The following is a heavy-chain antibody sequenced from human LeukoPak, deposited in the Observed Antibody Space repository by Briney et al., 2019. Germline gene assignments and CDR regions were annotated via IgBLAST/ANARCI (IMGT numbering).Heavy chain of an antibody. J-gene: IGHJ4*02. V-gene: IGHV3-21*01. CDR1: GFTFSSYS. CDR2: ITSGSSYV. CDR3: ARDPYTAMAPYYFDY. Sequence: GGPLRLSCAASGFTFSSYSMNWVRQAPGKGLEGVSSITSGSSYVYYADSVKGRFTISRDNAKNSLYLQMNSLRAEDTAVYYCARDPYTAMAPYYFDYWGQGTLVTVSS. D-gene: IGHD5-18*01.